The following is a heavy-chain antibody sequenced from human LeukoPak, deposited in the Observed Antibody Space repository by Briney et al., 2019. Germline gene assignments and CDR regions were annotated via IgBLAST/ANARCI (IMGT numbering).Heavy chain of an antibody. V-gene: IGHV3-30*01. CDR3: ARDYYDSSGYYHYFDY. D-gene: IGHD3-22*01. J-gene: IGHJ4*02. CDR2: ISYDGSNK. CDR1: GFTFSSYA. Sequence: GGSLRLSCAASGFTFSSYAMHWVRQAPGKGLEWVAVISYDGSNKYYADSVKGRFTISRDNPKNTLYLQMNSLRAEDTAVYYCARDYYDSSGYYHYFDYWGQGTLVTVSS.